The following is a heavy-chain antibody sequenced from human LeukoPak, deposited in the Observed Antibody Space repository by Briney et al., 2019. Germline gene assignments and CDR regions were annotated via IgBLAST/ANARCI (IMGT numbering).Heavy chain of an antibody. Sequence: QSGGSLRLSCAASGFTFSSYAMSWVRQAPGKGLEWVSAISGSGGSTYYADSVKGRFTISRDNSKNTLYLQMNSLRAEDTAVYYCATLELCGDYSGAIDYWGQGTLVTVSS. V-gene: IGHV3-23*01. CDR2: ISGSGGST. D-gene: IGHD4-17*01. CDR3: ATLELCGDYSGAIDY. J-gene: IGHJ4*02. CDR1: GFTFSSYA.